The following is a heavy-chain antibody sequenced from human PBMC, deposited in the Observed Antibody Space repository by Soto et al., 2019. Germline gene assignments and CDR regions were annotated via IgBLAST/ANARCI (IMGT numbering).Heavy chain of an antibody. J-gene: IGHJ6*02. CDR3: AGGEGETAMENV. CDR2: IIPIFGIA. V-gene: IGHV1-69*01. D-gene: IGHD5-18*01. Sequence: QVQLVQSGAEVKKPGSSVKVSCKASGGTLLSYTISWVRQAPGQGLEWLGGIIPIFGIANYAQKFQGRVTITADEYTGVADKELRSLRAEDTAVYECAGGEGETAMENVGGQGTTVTVPS. CDR1: GGTLLSYT.